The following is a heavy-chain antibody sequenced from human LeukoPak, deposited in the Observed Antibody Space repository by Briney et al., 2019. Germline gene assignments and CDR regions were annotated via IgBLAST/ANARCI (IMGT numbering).Heavy chain of an antibody. CDR2: IKSKANSYAT. V-gene: IGHV3-73*01. D-gene: IGHD5-12*01. J-gene: IGHJ4*02. CDR1: GFTFDIYA. CDR3: TRLEDIVATSNFDF. Sequence: GGSLRLSCAASGFTFDIYAMSWVRQASGRGLEWVGRIKSKANSYATAYAASVKGRFTISRDDSKNTAYLQMNSLKTEDTALYYCTRLEDIVATSNFDFWGQGTLVTVSS.